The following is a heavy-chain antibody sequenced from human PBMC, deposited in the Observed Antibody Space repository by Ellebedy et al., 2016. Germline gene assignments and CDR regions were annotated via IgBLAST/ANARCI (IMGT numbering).Heavy chain of an antibody. J-gene: IGHJ4*02. V-gene: IGHV1-2*02. Sequence: ASVKVSXXASGYTFTGYYMHWVRQAPGQGLEWMGWINPNSGGTNYAQKFQGRVTMTRDTSISTAYMELSRLRSDDTAVYYCAREGDTAMGFDYWGQGTLVTVSS. CDR3: AREGDTAMGFDY. CDR1: GYTFTGYY. CDR2: INPNSGGT. D-gene: IGHD5-18*01.